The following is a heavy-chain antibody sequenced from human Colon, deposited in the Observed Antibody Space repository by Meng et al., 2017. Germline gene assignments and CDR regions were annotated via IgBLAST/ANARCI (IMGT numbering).Heavy chain of an antibody. CDR1: GYSLSGYY. D-gene: IGHD6-19*01. CDR2: INADRGGT. Sequence: QGELGQAGREAKKPGASGKVSCKASGYSLSGYYMHWVRQVPGQGLEWRGRINADRGGTNYAEKFQGRVTLTRDTSINTAYMEVTSLRSDDTAVYYCAKIHLGDSGLDYWGQGTLVTVSS. V-gene: IGHV1-2*06. J-gene: IGHJ4*02. CDR3: AKIHLGDSGLDY.